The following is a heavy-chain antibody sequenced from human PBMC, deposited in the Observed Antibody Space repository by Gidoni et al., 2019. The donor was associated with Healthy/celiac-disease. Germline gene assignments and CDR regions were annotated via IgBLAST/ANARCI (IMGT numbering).Heavy chain of an antibody. V-gene: IGHV4-61*02. Sequence: QVQLQESGPGLVKPSQTLTLTCTVSGGSISSGSYYWSWIRQPAGKGLEWIGRIYTSGSTNYNPALKSRVTMSVDTSKNQFSLKLSSVTAADTAVYYCARAHHFWSGYYQYYYYMDVWGKGTTVTVSS. CDR1: GGSISSGSYY. D-gene: IGHD3-3*02. J-gene: IGHJ6*03. CDR2: IYTSGST. CDR3: ARAHHFWSGYYQYYYYMDV.